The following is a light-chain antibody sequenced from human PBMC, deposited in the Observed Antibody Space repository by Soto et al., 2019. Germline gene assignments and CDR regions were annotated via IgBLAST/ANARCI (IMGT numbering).Light chain of an antibody. V-gene: IGKV1-5*03. CDR2: KAS. J-gene: IGKJ2*01. Sequence: DIQMTQSPSTLPASVGDRVTITCRASQSISMWLAWYQQKPGKAPKLLIYKASDLQSGVPSRFSGSGSGTEFTLTISDLQPDDFAVYYCLRFNVYPYTCGRGTKLEIK. CDR3: LRFNVYPYT. CDR1: QSISMW.